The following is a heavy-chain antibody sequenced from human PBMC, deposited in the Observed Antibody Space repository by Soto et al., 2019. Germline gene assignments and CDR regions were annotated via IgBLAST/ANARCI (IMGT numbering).Heavy chain of an antibody. CDR3: ARGTVGTNPNWLGP. J-gene: IGHJ5*02. Sequence: EVQLVESGGGLVQPGGSLRLSCAASGFTVSSSYLYWVRQAPGKGLEWVSSIYKSGDTYYADSVKGRFTISRDNYKSTLFLQMNSLLAEDTVVYYCARGTVGTNPNWLGPWGQGTLVTVSS. V-gene: IGHV3-66*01. CDR1: GFTVSSSY. CDR2: IYKSGDT. D-gene: IGHD1-26*01.